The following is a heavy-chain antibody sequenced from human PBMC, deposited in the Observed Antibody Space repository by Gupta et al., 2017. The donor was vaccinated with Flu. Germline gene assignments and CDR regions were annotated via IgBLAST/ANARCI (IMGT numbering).Heavy chain of an antibody. D-gene: IGHD6-6*01. CDR3: ATQSTSSSSLGY. Sequence: QVQLQQWGAGLLKPSETLSLTCGVYGGSFSDYYYWSWIRQPPGKGLEWIGEINHSGNTNYNSSLKSRVTISVETSKNQFSLKVTSVTAADTAVYYCATQSTSSSSLGYWGQGTLVTVSS. J-gene: IGHJ4*02. CDR1: GGSFSDYYY. CDR2: INHSGNT. V-gene: IGHV4-34*01.